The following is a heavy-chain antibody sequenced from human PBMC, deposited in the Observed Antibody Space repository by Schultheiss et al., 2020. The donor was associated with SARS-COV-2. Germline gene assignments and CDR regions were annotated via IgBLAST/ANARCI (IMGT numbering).Heavy chain of an antibody. CDR3: ARGDVTTGYYGMDV. CDR2: IIPIFGTA. Sequence: SVKVSCKASGYTFTSYGISWVRQAPGQGLEWMGGIIPIFGTANYAQKFQGRVTITADKSTSTAYMELSSLRSEDTAVYYCARGDVTTGYYGMDVWGQGTTVTVSS. J-gene: IGHJ6*02. V-gene: IGHV1-69*06. D-gene: IGHD1-14*01. CDR1: GYTFTSYG.